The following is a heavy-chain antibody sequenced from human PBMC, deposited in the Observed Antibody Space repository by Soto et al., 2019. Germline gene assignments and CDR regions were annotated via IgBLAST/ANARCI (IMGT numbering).Heavy chain of an antibody. CDR1: GFSFSNYG. CDR3: ARDHGTSPSGVFIKGSDY. D-gene: IGHD3-3*01. Sequence: QVQMVESGGGVVQPGGSLRLSCAASGFSFSNYGMHWVRQAPGKGLEWVAIIWYDGSNHYYSDSVKGRFTVSRDNSQNTLYLQMNNLRAEDTAVYYCARDHGTSPSGVFIKGSDYWGQGTLVTVSS. J-gene: IGHJ4*02. CDR2: IWYDGSNH. V-gene: IGHV3-33*01.